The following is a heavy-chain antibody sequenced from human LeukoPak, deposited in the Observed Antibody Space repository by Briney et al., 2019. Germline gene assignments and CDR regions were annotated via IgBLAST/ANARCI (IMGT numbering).Heavy chain of an antibody. CDR2: ISGSGGST. J-gene: IGHJ4*02. CDR1: GFTFSSYA. D-gene: IGHD3-3*01. CDR3: TVGVVKGQSSTGFDY. V-gene: IGHV3-23*01. Sequence: GGSLRLSCAASGFTFSSYAMSWVRQAPGKGLEWVSAISGSGGSTYYADSVKGRFTISRDNSKNTLYLQMNSLRAEDTAVYYCTVGVVKGQSSTGFDYWGQGTLVTVSS.